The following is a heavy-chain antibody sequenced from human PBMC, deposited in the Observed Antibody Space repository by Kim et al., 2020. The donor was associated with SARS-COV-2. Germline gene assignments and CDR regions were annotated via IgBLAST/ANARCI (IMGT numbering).Heavy chain of an antibody. CDR3: ARGYCSSTSCRSHWFDP. J-gene: IGHJ5*02. Sequence: GESLKISCKGSGYSFTSYWISWVRQMPGKGLEWMGRIDPSDSYTNYSPSFQGHVTISADKSISTAYLQWSSLKASDTAMYYCARGYCSSTSCRSHWFDPWGQGTLVTVSS. D-gene: IGHD2-2*01. CDR1: GYSFTSYW. CDR2: IDPSDSYT. V-gene: IGHV5-10-1*01.